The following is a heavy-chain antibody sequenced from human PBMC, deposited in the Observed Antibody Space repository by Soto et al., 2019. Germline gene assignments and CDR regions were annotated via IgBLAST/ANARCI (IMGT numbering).Heavy chain of an antibody. CDR2: IYHSGRT. D-gene: IGHD1-26*01. CDR1: GYSIISGYS. Sequence: XETLSLRFAVSGYSIISGYSWGWIRQPPGKGLEWIGSIYHSGRTYYNPSLKSRLTISLDTSKNQFSLKLTSVTAADTALYFCATTSGSFPSWGQGTLATVSS. J-gene: IGHJ5*02. V-gene: IGHV4-38-2*01. CDR3: ATTSGSFPS.